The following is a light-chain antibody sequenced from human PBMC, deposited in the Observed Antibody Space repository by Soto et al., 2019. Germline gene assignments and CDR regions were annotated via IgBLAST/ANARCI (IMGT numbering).Light chain of an antibody. Sequence: DIVMTQSPLSLSVTPVDPASISCMSSQSLLHSNGYNYLDWYLQKPGQSPQLLIYLGSNRASGVPDRFSGSGSGKDFTLKISRVEAEDVGVYYCMQPLQSWTFGQGTKVDIK. V-gene: IGKV2-28*01. CDR3: MQPLQSWT. CDR2: LGS. CDR1: QSLLHSNGYNY. J-gene: IGKJ1*01.